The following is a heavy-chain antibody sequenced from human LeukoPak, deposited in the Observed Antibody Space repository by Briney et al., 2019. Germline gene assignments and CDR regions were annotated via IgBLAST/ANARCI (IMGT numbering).Heavy chain of an antibody. V-gene: IGHV3-11*05. CDR3: ARVVTTVTSTRYYFDY. CDR2: ISSSSSYT. Sequence: GGSLRLPCAASGFTFSDYYMSWIRQAPGKGLEWVSYISSSSSYTNYADSVKGRFTISRDNAKNSLYLQMNSLRAEDTAVYYCARVVTTVTSTRYYFDYWGQGTLVTVSS. CDR1: GFTFSDYY. J-gene: IGHJ4*02. D-gene: IGHD4-17*01.